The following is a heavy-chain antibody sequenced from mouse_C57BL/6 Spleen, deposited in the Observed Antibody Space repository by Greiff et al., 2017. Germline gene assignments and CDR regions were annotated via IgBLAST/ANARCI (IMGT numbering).Heavy chain of an antibody. CDR1: GYTFTDYY. D-gene: IGHD2-4*01. J-gene: IGHJ3*01. Sequence: VQLQQSGPELVKPGASVKISCKASGYTFTDYYMNWVKQSHGKSLEWIGDINPNNGGTSYNQKFKGKATLTVDKSSSTAYMELRSLTSEDSAVXYCARSGYDYDGTWFAYWGQGTLVTVSA. CDR2: INPNNGGT. CDR3: ARSGYDYDGTWFAY. V-gene: IGHV1-26*01.